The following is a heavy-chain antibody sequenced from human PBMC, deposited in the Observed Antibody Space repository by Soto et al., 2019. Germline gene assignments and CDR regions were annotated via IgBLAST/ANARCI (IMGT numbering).Heavy chain of an antibody. Sequence: AGTLSLTCTVSGGSISSSSYYWGWIRKPPGKGLEWIGSIYYSRSGYYNPSLKSRVTISVATSKNQFSLKLSSVTAADTAVYYYARHYSSGWYWFDYWGQGTLVTVSS. V-gene: IGHV4-39*07. D-gene: IGHD6-19*01. J-gene: IGHJ4*02. CDR1: GGSISSSSYY. CDR2: IYYSRSG. CDR3: ARHYSSGWYWFDY.